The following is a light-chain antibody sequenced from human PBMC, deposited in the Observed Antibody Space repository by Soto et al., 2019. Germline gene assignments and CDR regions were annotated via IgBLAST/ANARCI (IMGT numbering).Light chain of an antibody. Sequence: EIVLTQSPGTLSLSPGERATLSCRASQSFSGTTYLAWYQQKPGQAPRLLIYGASSRATGIPDRFSGGGSGTDFTLTISRLEPEDFAVYFCQQRANWPPVTFGQGTKVDIK. CDR3: QQRANWPPVT. CDR1: QSFSGTTY. CDR2: GAS. V-gene: IGKV3D-20*02. J-gene: IGKJ1*01.